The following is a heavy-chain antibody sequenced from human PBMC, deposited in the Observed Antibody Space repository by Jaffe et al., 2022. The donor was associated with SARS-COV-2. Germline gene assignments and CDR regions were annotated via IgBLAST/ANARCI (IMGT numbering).Heavy chain of an antibody. CDR3: ARRPLYERNTLFYKMGFDY. Sequence: EVQLVESGGGLVQPGGSLRLSCAASGFSFGSHVLGWVRQAPGKGLEWIANIIGAGGTTLFYSDSVKNPDSVKYADSVKGRFTISRDNSKNTLYLQMNSLTAEDTAVYFCARRPLYERNTLFYKMGFDYWGRGTLVTVST. J-gene: IGHJ4*02. CDR2: IIGAGGTTLFYSDSVKNPDSV. D-gene: IGHD3-22*01. CDR1: GFSFGSHV. V-gene: IGHV3-23*04.